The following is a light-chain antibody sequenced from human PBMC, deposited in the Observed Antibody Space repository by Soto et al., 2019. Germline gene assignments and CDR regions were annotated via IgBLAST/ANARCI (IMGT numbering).Light chain of an antibody. Sequence: DIQMTQSPSSLSASVGDRVTITCRASQSISSYLNWYQQKPGKAPKLLIYAASTLQSGVPSRFSGSGSGTDFTLTISCLQSEDFATYYCQQYYNYPRTFGQGTKVDIK. V-gene: IGKV1-39*01. CDR3: QQYYNYPRT. CDR1: QSISSY. CDR2: AAS. J-gene: IGKJ1*01.